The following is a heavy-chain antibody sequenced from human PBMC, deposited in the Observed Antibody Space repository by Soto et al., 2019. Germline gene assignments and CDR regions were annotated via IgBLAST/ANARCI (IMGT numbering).Heavy chain of an antibody. CDR1: GFTFSSFA. J-gene: IGHJ4*02. CDR3: AKGTAVTTGDMAY. V-gene: IGHV3-23*01. CDR2: LTGSGDST. Sequence: EVQLLESGGGLVQPGGSLRRSCAASGFTFSSFAMTWVRQAPGKGLEWVSSLTGSGDSTYYADSVKGRFTISRDNSKNTLYLQMNSLRADDTALYYCAKGTAVTTGDMAYWGQGTLVSVSS. D-gene: IGHD4-17*01.